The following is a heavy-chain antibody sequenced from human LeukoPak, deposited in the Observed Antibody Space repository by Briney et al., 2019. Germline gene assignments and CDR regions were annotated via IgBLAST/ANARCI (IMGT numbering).Heavy chain of an antibody. V-gene: IGHV4-34*01. CDR2: INHSGST. CDR3: ARSTSGSYLAAYY. Sequence: SETLSLTCAVYGGSFCGYYWSWIRHPPGKGLEWIGEINHSGSTNYNPSLKSRVTISVDTSKNQFSLKLSSVTAADTAVYYCARSTSGSYLAAYYWGQGTLVTVSS. D-gene: IGHD1-26*01. J-gene: IGHJ4*02. CDR1: GGSFCGYY.